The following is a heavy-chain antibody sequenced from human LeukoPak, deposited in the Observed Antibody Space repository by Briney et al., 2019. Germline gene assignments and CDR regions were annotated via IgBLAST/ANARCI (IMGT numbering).Heavy chain of an antibody. CDR1: GNSISSSSYY. J-gene: IGHJ6*03. CDR2: INYYGKT. V-gene: IGHV4-39*07. D-gene: IGHD3-22*01. CDR3: TRGSIAYYYMDV. Sequence: PSETLSLTCTVSGNSISSSSYYWVWIRQPPGKGLEWIGSINYYGKTYYNPSVKSRVTISVDTSKNQFSLMVRSVTAADTAVYYCTRGSIAYYYMDVWGKGTTVTISS.